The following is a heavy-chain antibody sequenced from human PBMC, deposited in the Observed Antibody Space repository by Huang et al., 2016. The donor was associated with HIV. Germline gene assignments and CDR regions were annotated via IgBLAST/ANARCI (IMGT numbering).Heavy chain of an antibody. V-gene: IGHV4-30-4*08. Sequence: QVQLQESGPGPVKPSQTLSLTCTVSGDSISRGGYLWSWIRQSPGKGLEWMGSMYYTGPTSYNPSLRSRVTMSVDTSKNQFSLRLTSVTAEDTAVYYCARDRITQCNGGRCYSDWSDPWGQGTLVIVSS. CDR2: MYYTGPT. J-gene: IGHJ5*02. CDR3: ARDRITQCNGGRCYSDWSDP. CDR1: GDSISRGGYL. D-gene: IGHD2-15*01.